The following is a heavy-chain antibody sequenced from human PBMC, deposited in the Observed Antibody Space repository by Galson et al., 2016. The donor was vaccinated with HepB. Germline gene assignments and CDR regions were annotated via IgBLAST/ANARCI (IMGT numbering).Heavy chain of an antibody. D-gene: IGHD1-1*01. Sequence: SLRLSCAASEFSFGDYYMGWIRQAPGKGLEWVSHISPSSGYTKYGDSVRGRFSISRDNANTSLYLQMNSLRVEDTATYFCARGGTRGFLEWYFDLWGRGTLVTVSS. V-gene: IGHV3-11*06. CDR2: ISPSSGYT. J-gene: IGHJ2*01. CDR1: EFSFGDYY. CDR3: ARGGTRGFLEWYFDL.